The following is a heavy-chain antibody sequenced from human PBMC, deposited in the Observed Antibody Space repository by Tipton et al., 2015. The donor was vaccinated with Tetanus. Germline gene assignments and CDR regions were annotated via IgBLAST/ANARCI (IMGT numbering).Heavy chain of an antibody. CDR1: GYTFTGYY. Sequence: QLVQSGAEMKKPGASVKVSCKASGYTFTGYYIHWVRRAPGQGLEWMGWIDPNSGGTVYAQKFQGRVTMTRDTSISTAYMELRSLRSDDTAVFYCARDRGDYIYYGMDVWGPGTTVTVS. CDR3: ARDRGDYIYYGMDV. V-gene: IGHV1-2*02. CDR2: IDPNSGGT. D-gene: IGHD3-22*01. J-gene: IGHJ6*02.